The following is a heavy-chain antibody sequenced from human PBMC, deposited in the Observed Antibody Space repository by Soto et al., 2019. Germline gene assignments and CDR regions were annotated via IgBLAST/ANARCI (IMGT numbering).Heavy chain of an antibody. CDR2: INAGNGNT. CDR1: GYTFTSYG. V-gene: IGHV1-3*01. CDR3: ARGGSLYWYFDL. J-gene: IGHJ2*01. Sequence: ASVKXSCKASGYTFTSYGISWVRQAPGQRLEWMGWINAGNGNTKYSQKFQGRVTITRDTSASTAYMELSSLRSEDTAVYYCARGGSLYWYFDLWGRGTLVTVSS. D-gene: IGHD1-26*01.